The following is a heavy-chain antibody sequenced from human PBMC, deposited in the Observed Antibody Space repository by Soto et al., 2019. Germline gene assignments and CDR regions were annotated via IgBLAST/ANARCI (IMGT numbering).Heavy chain of an antibody. Sequence: QVQLVQSGAEVKKPGASVRVSCKASGYTFTDYDINWVRLATGQGLEWMGWMNPSSGYTGYAQKFQGRVTMTWDTSISTAYMELRSLTSADTAVYYCARFVRHQLPTIDYWGQGALVTVSS. CDR1: GYTFTDYD. CDR2: MNPSSGYT. D-gene: IGHD1-26*01. CDR3: ARFVRHQLPTIDY. V-gene: IGHV1-8*01. J-gene: IGHJ4*02.